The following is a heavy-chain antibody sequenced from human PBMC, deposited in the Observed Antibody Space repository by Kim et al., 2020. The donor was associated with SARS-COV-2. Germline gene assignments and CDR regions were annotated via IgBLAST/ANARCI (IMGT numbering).Heavy chain of an antibody. CDR2: IYHSGST. V-gene: IGHV4-4*02. CDR3: ARGRSDSSGLDFDY. D-gene: IGHD3-22*01. Sequence: SETLSLTCAVSGGSISSSNWWSWVRQPPGKGLEWIGEIYHSGSTNYNPSLKSRVTISVDKSKNQFSLKLSSVTAADTAVYYCARGRSDSSGLDFDYWGQGTLVTVSS. J-gene: IGHJ4*02. CDR1: GGSISSSNW.